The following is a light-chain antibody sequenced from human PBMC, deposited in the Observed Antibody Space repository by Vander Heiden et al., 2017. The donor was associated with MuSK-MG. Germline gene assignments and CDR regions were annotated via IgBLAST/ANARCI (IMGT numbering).Light chain of an antibody. Sequence: EIVMTQSPATLSVSPGGRATLSCRASQSVSSKLAWYQQKPGQAPRLLFYGASTRATGRPARFSGSGSGTEFTLTISSLQSEDLAVYYCQQHDNWPPTFGQGTKVEIK. J-gene: IGKJ1*01. V-gene: IGKV3-15*01. CDR2: GAS. CDR1: QSVSSK. CDR3: QQHDNWPPT.